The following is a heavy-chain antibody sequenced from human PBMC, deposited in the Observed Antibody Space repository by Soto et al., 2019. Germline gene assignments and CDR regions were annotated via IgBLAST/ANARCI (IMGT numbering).Heavy chain of an antibody. Sequence: GGSLRLSCAASGFTFNIYGMHWVRQAPDKGLEWVALISYDGSNQYYADTVKGRFTISRDNSKNTLFLQMNSLRADDTAVYYCAKDQASGQGSFDSWGQGTLVTVSS. J-gene: IGHJ4*02. CDR1: GFTFNIYG. V-gene: IGHV3-30*18. CDR3: AKDQASGQGSFDS. CDR2: ISYDGSNQ.